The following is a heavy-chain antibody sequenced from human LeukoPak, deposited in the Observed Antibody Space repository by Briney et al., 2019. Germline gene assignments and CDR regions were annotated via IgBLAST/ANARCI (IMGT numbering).Heavy chain of an antibody. Sequence: GPSVKVSCKASGYTFTGYYMHWVRQAPGQGLEWMGWINPNSGGTNYAQKFQGRVTMTRDTSISTAYMELSRLRSDDTAVYYCAREPIMITFGGVIAPFDYWGQGTLVTVSS. V-gene: IGHV1-2*02. J-gene: IGHJ4*02. CDR3: AREPIMITFGGVIAPFDY. CDR2: INPNSGGT. D-gene: IGHD3-16*02. CDR1: GYTFTGYY.